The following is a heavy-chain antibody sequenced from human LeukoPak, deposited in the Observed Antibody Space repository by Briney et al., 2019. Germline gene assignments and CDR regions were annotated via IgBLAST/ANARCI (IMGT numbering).Heavy chain of an antibody. Sequence: GGSLRLSCAVSGFTFSSYAMSWVRQAPGKGLEWVSGINSSGGSTYYADSVKGRFTISRDNSKNTLYLQMNSLRAEDTAVYYCARDIVVVPAAILIFSDYYYYYGMDVWGQGTTVTVSS. CDR2: INSSGGST. J-gene: IGHJ6*02. CDR3: ARDIVVVPAAILIFSDYYYYYGMDV. V-gene: IGHV3-23*01. D-gene: IGHD2-2*01. CDR1: GFTFSSYA.